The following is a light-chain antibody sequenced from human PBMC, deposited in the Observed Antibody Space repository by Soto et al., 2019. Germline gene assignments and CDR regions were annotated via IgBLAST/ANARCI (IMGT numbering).Light chain of an antibody. J-gene: IGKJ1*01. CDR3: QQYDSFSWT. CDR2: DAS. CDR1: QSISSW. V-gene: IGKV1-5*01. Sequence: DIHMTQSPSTLSASEGDRVTITCRASQSISSWLAWYQQKPGKAPKLLIYDASSLESGVPSRFSGSGSGTEFTLTISSLQPDDFATYYCQQYDSFSWTFGRGTKVDIK.